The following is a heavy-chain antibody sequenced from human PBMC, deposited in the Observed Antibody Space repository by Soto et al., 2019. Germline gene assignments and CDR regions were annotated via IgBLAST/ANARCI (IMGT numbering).Heavy chain of an antibody. V-gene: IGHV3-23*01. CDR3: ARLTVTTSDDALDI. Sequence: EVQLLESGGGLVQPGGSLRLTCAASGFTFSSYTMSWVRQAPGKGLEWVSVISGSGGGTHYADSVKGRFTISRDNSKNTLYLQMNSLRAEDTAVYYCARLTVTTSDDALDIWGQGTMVTVSS. CDR1: GFTFSSYT. J-gene: IGHJ3*02. D-gene: IGHD4-17*01. CDR2: ISGSGGGT.